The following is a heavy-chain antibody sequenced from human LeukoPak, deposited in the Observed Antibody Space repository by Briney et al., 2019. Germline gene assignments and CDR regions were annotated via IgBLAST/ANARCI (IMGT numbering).Heavy chain of an antibody. CDR1: GFTVSTNY. Sequence: GGSLRLSCAASGFTVSTNYVSWVRQAPGKGLEWASVIYRHGGTAYADSVQGRFSISRDNSKNTVDLQMNSLRVEDTAVYYCAKLDVLPYFDSWGQGTLVTVSS. CDR3: AKLDVLPYFDS. J-gene: IGHJ4*02. CDR2: IYRHGGT. V-gene: IGHV3-66*01. D-gene: IGHD3/OR15-3a*01.